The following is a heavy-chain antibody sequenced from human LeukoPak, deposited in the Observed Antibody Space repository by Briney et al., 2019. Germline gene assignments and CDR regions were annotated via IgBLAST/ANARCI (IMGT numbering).Heavy chain of an antibody. V-gene: IGHV4-59*11. D-gene: IGHD3-10*01. J-gene: IGHJ3*02. CDR3: AREGPRAGGFDI. Sequence: SETLSLTCTVSGGSISSHYWSWIRQPPGKGLEWIGYIYYSGSTNYNPSLKSRVTISVDTSKNQFSLKLSSVTAADTAVYYCAREGPRAGGFDIWGQGTMVTVSS. CDR1: GGSISSHY. CDR2: IYYSGST.